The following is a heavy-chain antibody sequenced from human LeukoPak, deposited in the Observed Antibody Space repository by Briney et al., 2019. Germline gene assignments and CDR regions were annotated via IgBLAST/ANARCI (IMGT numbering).Heavy chain of an antibody. Sequence: GESLKISCKGSGYIFTSYWISWVRQMPGKGLEWRGMIDPTDSYTNYSPSFQGYVTISTDKSISTAYLQGSSLQASDTAIYYCARRGRSSSNFDFWGQGTLVTVSS. CDR3: ARRGRSSSNFDF. D-gene: IGHD6-6*01. J-gene: IGHJ4*02. CDR2: IDPTDSYT. CDR1: GYIFTSYW. V-gene: IGHV5-10-1*01.